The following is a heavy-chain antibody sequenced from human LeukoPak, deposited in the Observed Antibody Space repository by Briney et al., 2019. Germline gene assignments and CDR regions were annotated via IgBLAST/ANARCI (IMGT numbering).Heavy chain of an antibody. CDR1: GFNFRAYT. J-gene: IGHJ4*02. V-gene: IGHV3-30*02. D-gene: IGHD2-21*02. CDR2: IWYDGSNK. Sequence: GGSLRLSCAASGFNFRAYTMHWVRQAPGKGPEWVALIWYDGSNKYYADSVKGRFTISRDDSKNTLYLQMNSLRAEDTAVYYCAKDFSATSRGDEDDYWGQGTLVTVSS. CDR3: AKDFSATSRGDEDDY.